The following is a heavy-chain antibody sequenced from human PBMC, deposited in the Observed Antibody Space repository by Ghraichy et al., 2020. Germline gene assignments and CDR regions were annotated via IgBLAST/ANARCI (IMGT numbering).Heavy chain of an antibody. Sequence: ASVKVSCKASGHTFTSYDINWVRQATGQGLEWMGWMNPNSGNTGYAQKFQGRVTMTRNTSISTAYMELSSLRSEDTAVYYCARGRHVVGALYYYYYGMDVWGQGTTVTVSS. CDR2: MNPNSGNT. V-gene: IGHV1-8*01. CDR3: ARGRHVVGALYYYYYGMDV. J-gene: IGHJ6*02. CDR1: GHTFTSYD. D-gene: IGHD1-26*01.